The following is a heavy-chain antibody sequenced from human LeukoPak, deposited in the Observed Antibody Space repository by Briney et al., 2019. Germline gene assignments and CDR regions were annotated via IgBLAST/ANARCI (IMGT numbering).Heavy chain of an antibody. D-gene: IGHD1-26*01. CDR2: ISWNSDNI. CDR3: AKDSSPHIVGATEP. Sequence: GRSLRLSCAASGFTFDDYAMHWVRQAPGKGLEWVSGISWNSDNIGYADSEKGRFTISRDNAKNSLYLQMNSLRAEDMALYYCAKDSSPHIVGATEPWGQGTLVTVSS. J-gene: IGHJ5*02. V-gene: IGHV3-9*03. CDR1: GFTFDDYA.